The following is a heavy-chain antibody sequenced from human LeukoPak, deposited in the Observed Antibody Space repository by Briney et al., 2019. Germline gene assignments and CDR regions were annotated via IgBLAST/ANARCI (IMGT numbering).Heavy chain of an antibody. CDR3: ARGEIVTYYDFWGGYYSQHNWFDP. Sequence: PGGSLRLSCAASGFTFSSYSMNWVRQAPGKGLEWVSYISSSSSTIYYADSVKGRFTISRDNAKNSLYLQMNSLRAEDTAVYYCARGEIVTYYDFWGGYYSQHNWFDPWGQGTLVTVSS. J-gene: IGHJ5*02. D-gene: IGHD3-3*01. CDR1: GFTFSSYS. CDR2: ISSSSSTI. V-gene: IGHV3-48*04.